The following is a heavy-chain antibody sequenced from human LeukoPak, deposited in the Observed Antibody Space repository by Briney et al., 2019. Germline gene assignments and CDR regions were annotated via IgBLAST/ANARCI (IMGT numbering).Heavy chain of an antibody. J-gene: IGHJ4*02. V-gene: IGHV4-30-4*01. Sequence: PSETLSLTCTVSGGSISSGDYYWSWIRQPPGKGLEWIGYIYYSGSTYYNPSLKSRVTISVDTSKNQFSLKLSSVTAADTAVYYCATRKSSRLFDYWGQGTLVTVSS. CDR1: GGSISSGDYY. CDR2: IYYSGST. D-gene: IGHD3-22*01. CDR3: ATRKSSRLFDY.